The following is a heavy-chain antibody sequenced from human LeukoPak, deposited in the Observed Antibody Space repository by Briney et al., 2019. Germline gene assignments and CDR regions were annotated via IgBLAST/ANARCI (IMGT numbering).Heavy chain of an antibody. Sequence: QPGRSLRLSCAASGFTFSSYGMHGVRQAPGKGLGWVAVISYDGCNKYYADSVKGRFTISRDNSKNTLYLQINSLRAEDTAVYYCAKVDVLLWFGEETYGMDVWGQGTTVTVSS. J-gene: IGHJ6*02. CDR1: GFTFSSYG. CDR3: AKVDVLLWFGEETYGMDV. CDR2: ISYDGCNK. V-gene: IGHV3-30*18. D-gene: IGHD3-10*01.